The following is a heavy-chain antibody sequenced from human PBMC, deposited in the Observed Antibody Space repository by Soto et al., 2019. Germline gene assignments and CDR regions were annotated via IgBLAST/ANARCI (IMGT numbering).Heavy chain of an antibody. D-gene: IGHD4-17*01. Sequence: SETLSITCAVYGGSFSGYYWSWIRQPPGKGLEWIGEINHSGSTNYNPSLKSRVTISVDTSKNQFSLKLSSVTAADTAVYYCARVPYGDYYFDYWGQGTLVTVPS. V-gene: IGHV4-34*01. CDR2: INHSGST. CDR1: GGSFSGYY. CDR3: ARVPYGDYYFDY. J-gene: IGHJ4*01.